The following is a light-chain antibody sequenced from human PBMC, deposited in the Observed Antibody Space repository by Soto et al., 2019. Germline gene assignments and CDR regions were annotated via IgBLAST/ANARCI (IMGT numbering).Light chain of an antibody. Sequence: SYELTQPPSVSVSRGQTASMTCSGDKLGDKYASWYQQKPGQSPVLVIYQDSKRPSGIPERFSGSNSGNTATLTISGTQAMDEADYYCQAWDSSTGVFGTGTKLTVL. V-gene: IGLV3-1*01. CDR2: QDS. J-gene: IGLJ1*01. CDR3: QAWDSSTGV. CDR1: KLGDKY.